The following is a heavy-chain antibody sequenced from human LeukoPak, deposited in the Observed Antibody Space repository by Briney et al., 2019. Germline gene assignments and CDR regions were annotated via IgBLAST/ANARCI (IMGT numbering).Heavy chain of an antibody. J-gene: IGHJ5*02. CDR2: IYYSGST. CDR3: ARGSYESSSWFDP. V-gene: IGHV4-30-4*01. D-gene: IGHD3-22*01. Sequence: SETLSLTCTVSSGSISSGDYYWSWIRQPPGKGLEWIGYIYYSGSTYYNPSLKSRVTISVDTSRNQFSLKLSSVTAADTAVYYCARGSYESSSWFDPWGQGTLVTVSS. CDR1: SGSISSGDYY.